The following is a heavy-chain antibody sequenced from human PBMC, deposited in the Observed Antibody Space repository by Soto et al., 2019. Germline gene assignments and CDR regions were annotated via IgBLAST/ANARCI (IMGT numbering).Heavy chain of an antibody. CDR2: IWYDGSNK. CDR3: GKADDYGDYVPGMDV. J-gene: IGHJ6*02. D-gene: IGHD4-17*01. Sequence: GGSLRLSCAASGFTFSSYGMHWVRQAPGKGLEWVAVIWYDGSNKYYADSVKGRFTISRDNSKNTLYLQMNSLRAEDTAVYYCGKADDYGDYVPGMDVWGQGTTFTVSS. CDR1: GFTFSSYG. V-gene: IGHV3-33*06.